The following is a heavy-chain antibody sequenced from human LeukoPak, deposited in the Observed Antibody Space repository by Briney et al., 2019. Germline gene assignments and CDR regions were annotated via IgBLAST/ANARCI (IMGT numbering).Heavy chain of an antibody. CDR1: GYTFTSYG. CDR3: ASTKQQLVLYYFDY. Sequence: GASVKVSCKASGYTFTSYGISWVRQAPGQGLEWMGGIIPIFGTANYAQKFQGRVTITADKSTSTAYMELSSLRSEDTAVYYCASTKQQLVLYYFDYWGQGTLVTVSS. CDR2: IIPIFGTA. V-gene: IGHV1-69*06. J-gene: IGHJ4*02. D-gene: IGHD6-13*01.